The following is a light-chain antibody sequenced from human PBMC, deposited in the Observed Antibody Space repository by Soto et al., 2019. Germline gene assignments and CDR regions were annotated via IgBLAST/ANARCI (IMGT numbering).Light chain of an antibody. Sequence: QSALTQPASVSGSPGQSITISCTGTSSDVGGYNYVSWYQQHPGKAPKLMIYEVTNRPSGVSHRFSGSKSGNTASLTISGLQAEDEADYYCSSHTPYSTPLYVFGTGTKVTVL. CDR3: SSHTPYSTPLYV. CDR1: SSDVGGYNY. CDR2: EVT. V-gene: IGLV2-14*01. J-gene: IGLJ1*01.